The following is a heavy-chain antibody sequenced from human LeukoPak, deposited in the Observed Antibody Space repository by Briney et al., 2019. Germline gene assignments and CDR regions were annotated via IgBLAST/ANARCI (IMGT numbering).Heavy chain of an antibody. Sequence: PSETLSLTCTVSGGSISSSSYYWGWIRQPPGKGLEWIGSIYYSGSTYYNPSLKSRVTISVDTSKNRFSLKLSSVTAADTAVYYCARQEGGYYGSGSYYPDYYYYMDVWGKGTTVTVSS. CDR1: GGSISSSSYY. CDR3: ARQEGGYYGSGSYYPDYYYYMDV. D-gene: IGHD3-10*01. J-gene: IGHJ6*03. V-gene: IGHV4-39*01. CDR2: IYYSGST.